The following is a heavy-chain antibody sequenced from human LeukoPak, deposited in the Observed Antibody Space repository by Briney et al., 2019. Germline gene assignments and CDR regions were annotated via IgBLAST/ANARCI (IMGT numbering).Heavy chain of an antibody. CDR2: IFYRGNT. CDR3: AREQAYYDFWSGYLDY. Sequence: SETLSLTCTVSGGSIRGSSFYWGWIRQPPGGGLEFIGSIFYRGNTYYNPSLKSRVTISVDTSRNQFSLKLTSMTAADTAVYYCAREQAYYDFWSGYLDYWGQGTLVTVSS. V-gene: IGHV4-39*07. D-gene: IGHD3-3*01. J-gene: IGHJ4*02. CDR1: GGSIRGSSFY.